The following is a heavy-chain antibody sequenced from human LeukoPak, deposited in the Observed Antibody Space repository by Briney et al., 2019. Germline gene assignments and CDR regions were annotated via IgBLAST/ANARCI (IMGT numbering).Heavy chain of an antibody. CDR2: ISGSGDRT. V-gene: IGHV3-23*01. D-gene: IGHD4-17*01. CDR3: AKDPNGDYISAFDM. CDR1: GITASSYA. J-gene: IGHJ3*02. Sequence: PGGSLRLSCAASGITASSYAMAWVRQAPGKGLEWVSSISGSGDRTMYADSVKGRFTISRDNFKNTLYLQMNSLRAEDTALYHCAKDPNGDYISAFDMWGQGTVVTVSS.